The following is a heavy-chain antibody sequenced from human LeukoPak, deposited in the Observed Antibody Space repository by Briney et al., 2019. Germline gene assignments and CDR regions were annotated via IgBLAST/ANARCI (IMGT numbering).Heavy chain of an antibody. CDR1: GFAFSSYA. J-gene: IGHJ4*02. Sequence: PGGSPRLSCAASGFAFSSYAISWVRQAPGKGLEWVSAISGSGASTYYADSVKGRFTISRDNSKNTLYLQMNSLRAEDTAVYYCAKDHRDILTGYYTTFDYWGQGTLVTVSS. D-gene: IGHD3-9*01. V-gene: IGHV3-23*01. CDR3: AKDHRDILTGYYTTFDY. CDR2: ISGSGAST.